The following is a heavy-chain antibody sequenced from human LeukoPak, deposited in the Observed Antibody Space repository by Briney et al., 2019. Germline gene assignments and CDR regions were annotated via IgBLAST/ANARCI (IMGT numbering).Heavy chain of an antibody. V-gene: IGHV3-9*01. CDR2: ISWNSGSI. J-gene: IGHJ3*02. CDR1: GFSFDDYA. CDR3: AKALFSPRGAFDI. Sequence: PGGSLRLSCAASGFSFDDYAMHWVRQAPGKGLEWVSGISWNSGSIGYADSAKGRFTTSRDNAKNSLYLQMNSLRAEDTAVYYCAKALFSPRGAFDIWGQGTMVTVSS. D-gene: IGHD3-10*01.